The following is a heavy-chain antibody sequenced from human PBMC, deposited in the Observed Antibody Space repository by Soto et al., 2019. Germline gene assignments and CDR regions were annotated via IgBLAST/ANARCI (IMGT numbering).Heavy chain of an antibody. Sequence: QVHLVQSGAEVKKPGSSVKVSCKASGGIFTSYTISWVRQAPGQGLEWLGGIIPLFGTTDYAQKFQGRVTITADESTTTAYMELSRLRADDTAVYYCARAYWTDAFDIWGQGAMVTVSS. J-gene: IGHJ3*02. CDR3: ARAYWTDAFDI. CDR2: IIPLFGTT. D-gene: IGHD2-8*02. V-gene: IGHV1-69*12. CDR1: GGIFTSYT.